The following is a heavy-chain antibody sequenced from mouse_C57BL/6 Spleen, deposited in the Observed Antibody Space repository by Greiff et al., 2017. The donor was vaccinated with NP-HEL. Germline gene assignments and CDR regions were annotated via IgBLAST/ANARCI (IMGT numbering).Heavy chain of an antibody. J-gene: IGHJ2*01. CDR2: IYPRSGNT. D-gene: IGHD4-1*01. CDR1: GYTFTSYG. CDR3: ASWDGY. V-gene: IGHV1-81*01. Sequence: QVQLQQSGAELARPGASVKLSCKASGYTFTSYGISWVKQRTGQGLEWIGEIYPRSGNTYYNEKFKGKATLTADKSSSTAYMELRSLTSEDAAVYFCASWDGYWGQGTTLTVSS.